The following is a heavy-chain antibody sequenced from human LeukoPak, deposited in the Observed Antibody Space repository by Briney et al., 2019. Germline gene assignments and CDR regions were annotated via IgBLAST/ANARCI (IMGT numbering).Heavy chain of an antibody. CDR3: AKVKPAYYYDSSGYQVPDY. J-gene: IGHJ4*02. Sequence: GGSLRLSCAASGFTFSSYAMSWVRQAPGKGLEWVSAISGSGGSTYYADSVKGRFTISRDNSKNTLYLQMNSLRAEDTAVYYCAKVKPAYYYDSSGYQVPDYWGQGTLVTVSS. CDR1: GFTFSSYA. V-gene: IGHV3-23*01. CDR2: ISGSGGST. D-gene: IGHD3-22*01.